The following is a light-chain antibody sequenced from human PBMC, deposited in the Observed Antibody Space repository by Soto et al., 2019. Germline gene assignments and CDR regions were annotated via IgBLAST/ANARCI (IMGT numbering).Light chain of an antibody. Sequence: EIVMTQSPGTLSLSPGERATLSCRARQSVSTNLAWYQQIPGQAPRLLIYGASTRATGIPARFSGSGSGTEFTLAISSLQSEDFAVYYCQQYNDWTQTFGLGTKVEIK. V-gene: IGKV3-15*01. J-gene: IGKJ1*01. CDR2: GAS. CDR3: QQYNDWTQT. CDR1: QSVSTN.